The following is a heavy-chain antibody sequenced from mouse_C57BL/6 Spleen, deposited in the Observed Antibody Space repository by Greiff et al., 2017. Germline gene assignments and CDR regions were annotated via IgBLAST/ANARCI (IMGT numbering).Heavy chain of an antibody. D-gene: IGHD1-1*01. CDR3: AGGNYYGSSYPYDAVDY. CDR2: IDPSDSYT. V-gene: IGHV1-59*01. Sequence: QVQLQQPGAELVRPGTSVKLSCKASGYTFTSYWMHWVKQRPGQGLEWIGVIDPSDSYTNYNQKFKGKATLTVDTSSSTAYMQLTSLTSEGYAVYYCAGGNYYGSSYPYDAVDYWGQGTTVTVSS. J-gene: IGHJ4*01. CDR1: GYTFTSYW.